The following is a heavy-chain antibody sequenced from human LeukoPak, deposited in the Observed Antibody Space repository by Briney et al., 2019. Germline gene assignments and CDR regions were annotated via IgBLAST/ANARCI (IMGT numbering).Heavy chain of an antibody. D-gene: IGHD2-2*01. J-gene: IGHJ4*02. CDR1: GFSFSRYG. CDR2: IRSSDSTT. Sequence: GGSLRLSCAASGFSFSRYGMRWVRQAPGKGLEWLSYIRSSDSTTYYADSVKGRFTISRDNAKNSLYLQMDRLRVEDTAVYDCAKRAGSSAHSFDYWGQGTLVTVSS. V-gene: IGHV3-48*04. CDR3: AKRAGSSAHSFDY.